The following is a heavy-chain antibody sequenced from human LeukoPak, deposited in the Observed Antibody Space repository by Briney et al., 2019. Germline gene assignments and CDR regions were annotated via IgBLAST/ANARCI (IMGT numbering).Heavy chain of an antibody. V-gene: IGHV1-2*02. CDR1: GYTFTDHY. CDR3: ARDRETGSYYGIDS. Sequence: ASVKVSCKASGYTFTDHYMHWVRQAPGQGLEWMGYIIPKSGATNYAQKFRGRVTMARDTSISTAYMELSWLRSDDTAVYYCARDRETGSYYGIDSWGQGTLLTVSS. D-gene: IGHD1-26*01. J-gene: IGHJ4*02. CDR2: IIPKSGAT.